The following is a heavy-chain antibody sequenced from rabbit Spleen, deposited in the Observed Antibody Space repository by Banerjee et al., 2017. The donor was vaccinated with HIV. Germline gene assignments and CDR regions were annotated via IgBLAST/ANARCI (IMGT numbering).Heavy chain of an antibody. V-gene: IGHV1S45*01. CDR2: INAVTGKA. J-gene: IGHJ4*01. CDR1: GFSFSNKAV. CDR3: ARNDMDSVWGGNL. Sequence: QEQLVESGGGLVQPEGSLTLSCTASGFSFSNKAVMCWDRQAPGKGLEWIACINAVTGKAVYANWAKGRFTVSKSSSTTVTLQMTSLTVADTATYFCARNDMDSVWGGNLWGQGTLVTVS. D-gene: IGHD4-1*01.